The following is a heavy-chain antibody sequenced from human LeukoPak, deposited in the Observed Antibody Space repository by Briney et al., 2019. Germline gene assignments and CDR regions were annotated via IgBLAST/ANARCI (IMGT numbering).Heavy chain of an antibody. D-gene: IGHD3-16*01. CDR2: INAGNGNT. CDR3: ARHTVEGVTARFDP. CDR1: GYTFTGYY. Sequence: ASVKVSCKASGYTFTGYYMHWVRQAPGQRLEWMGWINAGNGNTKYSQKFQGRVTITRDTSASTAYMELSSLRSEDTAVYYRARHTVEGVTARFDPWGQGTLVTVSS. J-gene: IGHJ5*02. V-gene: IGHV1-3*01.